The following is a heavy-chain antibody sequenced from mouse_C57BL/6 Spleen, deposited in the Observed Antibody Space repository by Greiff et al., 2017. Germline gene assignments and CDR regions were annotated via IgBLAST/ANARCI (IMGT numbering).Heavy chain of an antibody. CDR3: APYYSSSYVIAY. CDR1: GYTFTSYW. J-gene: IGHJ3*01. CDR2: INPSNGGP. V-gene: IGHV1-53*01. Sequence: QVQLQQPGPELVKPGASVKLSCKASGYTFTSYWMHWVKQRPGPGLEWIGNINPSNGGPNYNEKFKSKATLAVDKSSSPAYMQLRSLTSEESAVYDGAPYYSSSYVIAYWGQGTLVTVSA. D-gene: IGHD1-1*01.